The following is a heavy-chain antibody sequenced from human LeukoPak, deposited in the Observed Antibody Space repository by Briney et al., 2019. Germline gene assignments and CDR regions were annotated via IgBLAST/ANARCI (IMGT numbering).Heavy chain of an antibody. CDR2: ISYDGSNK. J-gene: IGHJ4*02. D-gene: IGHD5-18*01. CDR3: ARAIASYGDSAY. CDR1: GFTFSSYA. V-gene: IGHV3-30*01. Sequence: GRSLRLSCAASGFTFSSYAMHWVRQAPGKGLEWVAVISYDGSNKYYADSVKGRFTISRDNSKNTLYLQMNSLRAEDTAVYYCARAIASYGDSAYWGQGTLVTVSS.